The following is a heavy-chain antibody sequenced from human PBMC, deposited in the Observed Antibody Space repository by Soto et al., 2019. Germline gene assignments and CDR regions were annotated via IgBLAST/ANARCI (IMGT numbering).Heavy chain of an antibody. CDR1: GGTFSSYA. J-gene: IGHJ6*02. CDR3: ARLHCGSCYFYYYDAMDV. CDR2: IIPIFGTA. D-gene: IGHD2-15*01. Sequence: QVQLVQSGAEVKKPGSSVQVSCKASGGTFSSYAISWVRQAPGQGHEWMGGIIPIFGTANYAQKFKGRVTITADESRSTAYMELSSLRSEDTAVYYFARLHCGSCYFYYYDAMDVWGQGTTVTVSS. V-gene: IGHV1-69*01.